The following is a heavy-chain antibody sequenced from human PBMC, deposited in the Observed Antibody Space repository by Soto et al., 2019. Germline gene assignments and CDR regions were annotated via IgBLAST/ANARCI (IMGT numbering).Heavy chain of an antibody. J-gene: IGHJ6*01. V-gene: IGHV1-18*01. CDR3: ARQNDRRVYYYYGLDV. CDR1: GYTFTSYG. D-gene: IGHD3-22*01. CDR2: IATHNGFT. Sequence: QVQLVQSGAEVKKPGASVKVSCKASGYTFTSYGLTWVRQAPGQGLEWMGWIATHNGFTNYAQKFQGRVTMTTETSTNTAYMEVRSLRSDDTAVYYCARQNDRRVYYYYGLDVW.